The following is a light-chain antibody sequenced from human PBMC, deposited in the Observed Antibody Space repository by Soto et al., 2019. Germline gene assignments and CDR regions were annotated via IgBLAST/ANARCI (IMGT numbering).Light chain of an antibody. J-gene: IGKJ4*01. CDR2: DAS. CDR3: HQRSNWPRT. V-gene: IGKV3-11*01. CDR1: QNVRTY. Sequence: EIVLTQSPATLSLFPGEIATVSCRASQNVRTYLAWYQQKPGQAPRLLISDASKRATGIPARFSGSGSGTDFTLTISSLEAEDSAVYYCHQRSNWPRTFGGGSKVEIK.